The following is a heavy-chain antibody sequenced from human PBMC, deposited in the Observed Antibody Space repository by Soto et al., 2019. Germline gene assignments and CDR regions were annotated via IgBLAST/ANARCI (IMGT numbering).Heavy chain of an antibody. D-gene: IGHD3-16*01. CDR3: ARAGTYYDYVWGSSVLFDY. Sequence: SETLSLTCTVSGGSISSGDYYWSWIRQPPGKGLEWIGYIYYSGSTYYNPSLKSRVTISVDTSKNQFTLKLSSVTAADTAVYYCARAGTYYDYVWGSSVLFDYWGQGTLVTVSS. CDR2: IYYSGST. J-gene: IGHJ4*02. V-gene: IGHV4-30-4*01. CDR1: GGSISSGDYY.